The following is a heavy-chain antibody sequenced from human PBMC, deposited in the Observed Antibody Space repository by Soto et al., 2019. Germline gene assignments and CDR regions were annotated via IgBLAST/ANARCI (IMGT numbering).Heavy chain of an antibody. Sequence: ASVKVSCKTSVYPFTSYDIYWVRQAPGQGLEWMGWISAYNGNTNYAQKLQGRVTMTTDTSTSTAYMELRSLRSDDTAVYYCARGNWFDPWGQGTLVTVSS. J-gene: IGHJ5*02. V-gene: IGHV1-18*01. CDR2: ISAYNGNT. CDR3: ARGNWFDP. CDR1: VYPFTSYD.